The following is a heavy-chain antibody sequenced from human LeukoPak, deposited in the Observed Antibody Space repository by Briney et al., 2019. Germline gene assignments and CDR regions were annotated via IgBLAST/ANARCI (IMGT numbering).Heavy chain of an antibody. V-gene: IGHV1-2*04. CDR2: INPNSGGT. Sequence: ASVKVSCKASGYTFTGYYMHWVRQAPGQGLEWMGWINPNSGGTNYAQKFQGWVTMTRDTSISTAYMELSRLRSDDTAVYYCARGEPGGSYPPLSYWGQGTLVTVSS. J-gene: IGHJ4*02. CDR1: GYTFTGYY. D-gene: IGHD1-26*01. CDR3: ARGEPGGSYPPLSY.